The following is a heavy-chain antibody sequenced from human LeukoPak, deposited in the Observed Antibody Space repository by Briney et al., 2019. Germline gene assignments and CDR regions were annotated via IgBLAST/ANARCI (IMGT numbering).Heavy chain of an antibody. Sequence: GRSLRLSCAASGFTFSSYAMHWVRQAPGKGLEWVAVISYDGSNKYYADSVKGRFTISRDNSKNTLYVQVNSLRAEDTAVYYCAKHHDIVTGFYSIDFWGQGTLVTVSS. CDR1: GFTFSSYA. D-gene: IGHD3-9*01. CDR3: AKHHDIVTGFYSIDF. J-gene: IGHJ4*02. CDR2: ISYDGSNK. V-gene: IGHV3-30*04.